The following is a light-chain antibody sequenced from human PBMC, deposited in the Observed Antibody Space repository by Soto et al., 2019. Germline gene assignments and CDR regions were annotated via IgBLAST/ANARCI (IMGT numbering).Light chain of an antibody. CDR3: QQHVSWHT. J-gene: IGKJ1*01. Sequence: EIVLTQSPATLSLSPGDGATLSCRASQSVRNYLAWYQQKPGQAPRLLIYDASNRATGIPARFSGSGSGTDFTHTISSLEAEDFAVYYCQQHVSWHTFGQGTKVEIK. CDR2: DAS. V-gene: IGKV3-11*01. CDR1: QSVRNY.